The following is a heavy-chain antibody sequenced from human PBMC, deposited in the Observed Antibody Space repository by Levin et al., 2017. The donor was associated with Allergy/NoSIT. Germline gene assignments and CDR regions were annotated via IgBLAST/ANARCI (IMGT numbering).Heavy chain of an antibody. V-gene: IGHV3-48*03. J-gene: IGHJ3*01. CDR1: GITLRSYE. Sequence: TGGSLRLSCSASGITLRSYEVNWVRQAPGKGLEWVSKISSGGDDVYYADSVRGRFSVSRDNAQILVYLQMNSLRADDTALYYCARESVNYGFDLWGQGTMVTVSS. CDR3: ARESVNYGFDL. CDR2: ISSGGDDV.